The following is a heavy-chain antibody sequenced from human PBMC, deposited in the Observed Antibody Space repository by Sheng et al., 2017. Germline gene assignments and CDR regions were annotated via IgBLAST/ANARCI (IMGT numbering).Heavy chain of an antibody. Sequence: EVQLVESGGGLVQPGGSLRLSCAASGFTFSSNWMTWVRQAPGKGLEWVANIKQDGSERYYVDSVKGRFTISRDNARNSLYLQMNSLRAEDTAVYYCARNDGAGYHYYGMDVWGQGTTVTVSS. D-gene: IGHD1-1*01. CDR2: IKQDGSER. CDR3: ARNDGAGYHYYGMDV. J-gene: IGHJ6*02. CDR1: GFTFSSNW. V-gene: IGHV3-7*01.